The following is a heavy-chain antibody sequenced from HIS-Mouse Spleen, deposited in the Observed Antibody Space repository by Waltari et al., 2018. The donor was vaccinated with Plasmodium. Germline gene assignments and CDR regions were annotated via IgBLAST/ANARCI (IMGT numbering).Heavy chain of an antibody. CDR2: IKQGGSEK. D-gene: IGHD6-13*01. J-gene: IGHJ2*01. CDR3: ASSWYWYFDL. CDR1: GFTFSSYW. V-gene: IGHV3-7*01. Sequence: EVQLVESGGGLVQPGGSLRLSCAASGFTFSSYWMSGVRQAPGRGLEWVANIKQGGSEKYYVDSVKGRFTISRDNAKNSLYLQMNSLRAEDTAVYYCASSWYWYFDLWGRGTLVTVSS.